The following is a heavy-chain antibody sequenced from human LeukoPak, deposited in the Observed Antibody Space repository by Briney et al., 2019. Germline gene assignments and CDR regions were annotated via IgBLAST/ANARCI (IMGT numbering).Heavy chain of an antibody. CDR1: GFTFSSYG. CDR3: AKVGGSGRSSYNWFDP. Sequence: GGSLRLSCAASGFTFSSYGMHWVRQAPGKGLEWVAFIRYDGSNKYYADSVKGRFTISRDNSKNTLYLQMNSLRAEDTAVYYCAKVGGSGRSSYNWFDPWGQGTLVTVSS. D-gene: IGHD3-10*01. CDR2: IRYDGSNK. V-gene: IGHV3-30*02. J-gene: IGHJ5*02.